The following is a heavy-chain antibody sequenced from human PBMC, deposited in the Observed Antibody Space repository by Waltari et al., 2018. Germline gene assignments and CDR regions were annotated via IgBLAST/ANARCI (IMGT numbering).Heavy chain of an antibody. CDR3: ARRRYYDSSGYYLDY. D-gene: IGHD3-22*01. CDR2: VYYTGST. V-gene: IGHV4-59*08. Sequence: QVQLQESGPGLVKPSETLSLTCTVSGDSIRDYYWSWIRQPPGKGLEWIGYVYYTGSTNYNPSLKSRVTISVDASKNQFSLKLSSMTAADTAMYYCARRRYYDSSGYYLDYWGQGTLVTVSS. J-gene: IGHJ4*02. CDR1: GDSIRDYY.